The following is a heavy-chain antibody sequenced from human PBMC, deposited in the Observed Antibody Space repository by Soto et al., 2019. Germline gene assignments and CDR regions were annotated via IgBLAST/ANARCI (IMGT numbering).Heavy chain of an antibody. CDR2: IYYSGTT. D-gene: IGHD5-12*01. V-gene: IGHV4-39*01. J-gene: IGHJ4*02. CDR3: ARTVVPAIAPFDY. Sequence: SETLSLTCTVSGGSISSGGYYWSWIRQHPGKGLEWIGTIYYSGTTNYNPSLRSRVTISVDTSKNQFSLRLTSMTAAETAVYYCARTVVPAIAPFDYWGLGALVTVSS. CDR1: GGSISSGGYY.